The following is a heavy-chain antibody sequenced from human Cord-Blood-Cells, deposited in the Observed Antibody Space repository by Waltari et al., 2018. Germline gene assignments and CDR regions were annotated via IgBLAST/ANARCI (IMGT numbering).Heavy chain of an antibody. V-gene: IGHV4-61*09. D-gene: IGHD4-17*01. Sequence: QVQLQESGPGLVKPSQTLSLTCTVSGGSISSGSYYWSWIRQPAGKGLEWIGYIYTSGSTNYNPSLKMRVTIAVDTSKNQFSLKLSSVTAADTAVYYCARVGTTVTTYYYYYGMDVWGQGTTVTVSS. CDR1: GGSISSGSYY. CDR2: IYTSGST. CDR3: ARVGTTVTTYYYYYGMDV. J-gene: IGHJ6*02.